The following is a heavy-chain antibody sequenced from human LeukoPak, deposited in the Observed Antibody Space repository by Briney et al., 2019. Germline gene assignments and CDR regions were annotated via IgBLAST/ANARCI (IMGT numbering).Heavy chain of an antibody. Sequence: SGGSLRLSCAASGFTFSDYNMRWIRQAPGKGLEWVSSISRSGSTKYYADSVKGRFTISRDNAKNSIYLQMNSLRVEDTAVYYCAKDIVGGGDDYWGQGTLVIVSS. CDR2: ISRSGSTK. J-gene: IGHJ4*02. D-gene: IGHD2-21*02. CDR3: AKDIVGGGDDY. V-gene: IGHV3-11*04. CDR1: GFTFSDYN.